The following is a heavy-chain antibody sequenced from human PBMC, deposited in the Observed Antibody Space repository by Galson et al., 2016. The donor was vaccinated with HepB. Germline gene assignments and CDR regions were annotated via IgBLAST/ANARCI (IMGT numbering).Heavy chain of an antibody. CDR1: GGSISSYS. D-gene: IGHD3-22*01. V-gene: IGHV4-59*01. Sequence: SETLSLTCTVSGGSISSYSWSWIRQPPGKGLEWIGYIYYSGSTNYNPSLKSRVTISVDTSKNQFSLKLSSVTAADTAVYYCARVPYPYYDSSGYYLHYFDYWGQGTLVTVSS. J-gene: IGHJ4*02. CDR2: IYYSGST. CDR3: ARVPYPYYDSSGYYLHYFDY.